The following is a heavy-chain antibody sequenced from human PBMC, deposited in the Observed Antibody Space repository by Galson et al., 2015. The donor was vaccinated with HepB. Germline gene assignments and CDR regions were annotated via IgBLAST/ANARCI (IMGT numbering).Heavy chain of an antibody. D-gene: IGHD4-17*01. CDR1: GFTFSSYS. Sequence: SLRLSCAASGFTFSSYSMNWVRQAPGKGLEWVSSISSSSSYIYYADSVKGRFTISRDNAKNSLYLQMNSLRAEDTAVYYCARRTPMTTVTPGAFDIWGQGTMVTVSS. J-gene: IGHJ3*02. CDR2: ISSSSSYI. V-gene: IGHV3-21*01. CDR3: ARRTPMTTVTPGAFDI.